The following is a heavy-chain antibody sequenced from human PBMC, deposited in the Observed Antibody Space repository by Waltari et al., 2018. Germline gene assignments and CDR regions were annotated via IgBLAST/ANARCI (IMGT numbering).Heavy chain of an antibody. CDR3: ARGRAYGQSDY. D-gene: IGHD4-17*01. CDR1: GGSFSGYY. V-gene: IGHV4-34*02. Sequence: QVQLQQWGAGLLKPSETLSLTCAVYGGSFSGYYWRWIRQPPGQGLEWIGEINLSGSANYNPSLKSRVTISVDTSNNQFSLKVTSVTAADTAVYYCARGRAYGQSDYWGQGTLVTVSS. CDR2: INLSGSA. J-gene: IGHJ4*02.